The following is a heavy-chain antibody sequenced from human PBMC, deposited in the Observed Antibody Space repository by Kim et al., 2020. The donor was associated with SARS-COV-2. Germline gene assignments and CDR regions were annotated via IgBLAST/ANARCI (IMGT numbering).Heavy chain of an antibody. D-gene: IGHD3-16*02. V-gene: IGHV4-4*07. CDR3: ASALGH. Sequence: YNSGHTNYNPSHQSGVTMSVDMSKNQFSLKLSSVTAADTAVYYCASALGHWGQGSLVTVSS. CDR2: YNSGHT. J-gene: IGHJ4*02.